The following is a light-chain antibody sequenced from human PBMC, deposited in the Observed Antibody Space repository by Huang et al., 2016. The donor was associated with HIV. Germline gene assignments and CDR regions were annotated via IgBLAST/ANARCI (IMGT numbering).Light chain of an antibody. CDR1: QSVSRN. Sequence: EIVLTQSPATLSLSPGERATLSCRASQSVSRNLGWFQQKFGQAPRLFIYDASTRATGMPARFSGGGSGTNFTLTISSLEPEDCAVYYCQQRDTFGPGTRLEIK. J-gene: IGKJ5*01. CDR3: QQRDT. V-gene: IGKV3-11*01. CDR2: DAS.